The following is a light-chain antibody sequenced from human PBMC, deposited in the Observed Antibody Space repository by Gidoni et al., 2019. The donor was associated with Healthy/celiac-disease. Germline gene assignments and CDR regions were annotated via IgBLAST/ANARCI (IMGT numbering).Light chain of an antibody. CDR2: DAS. Sequence: EIVLTQSPATLSLSPGERATLSCRASQSVSSYLAWYQQKPGQAPRLLIYDASNRATGIPARFSGSGSGTDFTLTISSLEPEDFAVYYCQQRSNWPPYGFXQXTKLEIK. CDR1: QSVSSY. J-gene: IGKJ2*03. V-gene: IGKV3-11*01. CDR3: QQRSNWPPYG.